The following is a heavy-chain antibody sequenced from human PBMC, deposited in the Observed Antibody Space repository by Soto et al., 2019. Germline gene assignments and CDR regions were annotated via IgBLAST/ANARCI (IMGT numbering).Heavy chain of an antibody. D-gene: IGHD6-19*01. V-gene: IGHV4-39*01. CDR1: GGSISSSSYY. CDR2: IYYSGTT. J-gene: IGHJ6*02. Sequence: NPSETLSLTCTVSGGSISSSSYYWGWLRQPPGKGLEWIGSIYYSGTTYYNPSLKSRVTISVDTSKNQFSLKLSSVTAADTAVYYCARTLYSSGWEIIYYYYGMDVWGQGTTVTVS. CDR3: ARTLYSSGWEIIYYYYGMDV.